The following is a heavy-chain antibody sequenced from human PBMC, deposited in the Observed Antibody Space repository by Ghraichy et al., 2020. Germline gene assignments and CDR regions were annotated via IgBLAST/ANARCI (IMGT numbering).Heavy chain of an antibody. CDR1: GFSSRSYW. V-gene: IGHV3-7*01. D-gene: IGHD6-19*01. CDR3: ARESVAGGTYYYYYMDV. Sequence: GESLNISCEVSGFSSRSYWMSWVRQAPGKGLEWVAKIKVDGSEKCYVDSVKGRFTISRDNAKNSLFLQMNSLRADDTAVYYCARESVAGGTYYYYYMDVWGKGTTVTVSS. J-gene: IGHJ6*03. CDR2: IKVDGSEK.